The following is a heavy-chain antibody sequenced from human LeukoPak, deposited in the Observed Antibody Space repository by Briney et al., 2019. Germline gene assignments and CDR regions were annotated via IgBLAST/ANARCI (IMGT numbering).Heavy chain of an antibody. Sequence: GGSLRLSCAASGFTFSSYWMSWVRQAPGKGLEWVANIKQDGSEKYYVDSVKGRFTISRDNAKNSLYLQMNSLRAEDTAVYYCARTPYDFWSGYRFDPWGQGTLVTVSS. J-gene: IGHJ5*02. V-gene: IGHV3-7*01. CDR1: GFTFSSYW. D-gene: IGHD3-3*01. CDR2: IKQDGSEK. CDR3: ARTPYDFWSGYRFDP.